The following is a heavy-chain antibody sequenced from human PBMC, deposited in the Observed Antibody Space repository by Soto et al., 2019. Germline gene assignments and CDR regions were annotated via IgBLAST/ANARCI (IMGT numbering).Heavy chain of an antibody. V-gene: IGHV4-39*01. CDR2: INYSGST. D-gene: IGHD1-1*01. Sequence: QLQLQGSGPGLVKPSETLSLTGDVYGGSITTSTYYWGWIRLPPGKGLECIGVINYSGSTHYSPSLKDRVTMSVDTSKNQFSLKLTSVTAADTAVYYCAGCRNDGTQLFDPWSQGTLVTVSS. CDR3: AGCRNDGTQLFDP. CDR1: GGSITTSTYY. J-gene: IGHJ5*02.